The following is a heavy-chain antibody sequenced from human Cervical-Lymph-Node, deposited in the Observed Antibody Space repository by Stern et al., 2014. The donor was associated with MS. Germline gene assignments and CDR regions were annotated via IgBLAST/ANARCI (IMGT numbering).Heavy chain of an antibody. CDR3: ASVSGSMEAFDI. CDR1: GGSISSGSYY. D-gene: IGHD1-26*01. CDR2: IYTSGST. V-gene: IGHV4-61*02. Sequence: QVQLQESGPGLVKPSQTLSLTCTVSGGSISSGSYYWSWIRQPAGKGLEWIGRIYTSGSTNYNPSLKSRVTISVDTSKNQFPLKLSSVTAADTAVYYCASVSGSMEAFDIWGQGTMVTVSS. J-gene: IGHJ3*02.